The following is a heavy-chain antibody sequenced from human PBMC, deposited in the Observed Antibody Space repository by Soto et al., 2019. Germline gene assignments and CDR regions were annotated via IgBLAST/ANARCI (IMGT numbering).Heavy chain of an antibody. CDR2: IIPILGIA. J-gene: IGHJ3*02. D-gene: IGHD2-15*01. Sequence: QVQLVQSGAEVKKPGSSVQVSCKASGGTFSSYTISWVRQAPGQGLEWMGRIIPILGIANYAQKFQGRVTITADKSTSTAYMELSSLRSEDTAVYYCASPIYCSGGSCHKNDAFDIWGQGTMVTVSS. CDR3: ASPIYCSGGSCHKNDAFDI. CDR1: GGTFSSYT. V-gene: IGHV1-69*02.